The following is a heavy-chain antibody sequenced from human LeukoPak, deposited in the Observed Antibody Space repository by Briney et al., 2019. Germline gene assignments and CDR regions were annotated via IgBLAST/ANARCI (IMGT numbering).Heavy chain of an antibody. D-gene: IGHD6-19*01. J-gene: IGHJ4*02. CDR3: AHRRSGYSSGWYDKGSDY. CDR2: IYWNDDK. CDR1: GFSLSTSGVG. Sequence: SGPTLVSPTQTLTLTCTFSGFSLSTSGVGVGWIRQPPGKALEWLALIYWNDDKRYSPSLKSRLTITKDTSKNQVVLTMTNMDPVDTATYYCAHRRSGYSSGWYDKGSDYWGQGTLVTVSS. V-gene: IGHV2-5*01.